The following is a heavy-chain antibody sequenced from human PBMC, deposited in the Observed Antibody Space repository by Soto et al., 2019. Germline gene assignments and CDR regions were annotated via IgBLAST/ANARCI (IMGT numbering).Heavy chain of an antibody. CDR1: GFTFSSYA. Sequence: TGGSLRLSCAASGFTFSSYAMSWVRQAPGKGLEWVSAISGSGGSTYYADSVKGRFTISRDNSKNTLYLQMNSLRAEDTAVYYCAKDGLGSCGGDCYSNYFDYWGQGTLVTVSS. CDR2: ISGSGGST. D-gene: IGHD2-21*02. V-gene: IGHV3-23*01. CDR3: AKDGLGSCGGDCYSNYFDY. J-gene: IGHJ4*02.